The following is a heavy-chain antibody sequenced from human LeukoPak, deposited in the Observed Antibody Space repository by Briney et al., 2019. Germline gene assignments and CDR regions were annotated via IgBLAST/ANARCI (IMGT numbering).Heavy chain of an antibody. J-gene: IGHJ4*02. V-gene: IGHV3-23*01. Sequence: GGSLRLSCAASGFTFSSYAMSSVRQAPGKGLEWVSAISGSGGSTYSAHSVKGRFTISRDNSKNTLYLQMNSLRAEDTAVYYCAKVRRCSSTSCYDPFDYWGQGTLVTVSS. CDR1: GFTFSSYA. CDR2: ISGSGGST. CDR3: AKVRRCSSTSCYDPFDY. D-gene: IGHD2-2*01.